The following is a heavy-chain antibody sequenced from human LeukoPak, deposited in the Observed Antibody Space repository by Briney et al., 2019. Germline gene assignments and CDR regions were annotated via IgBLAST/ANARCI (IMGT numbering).Heavy chain of an antibody. J-gene: IGHJ6*03. CDR2: INRDGGST. CDR1: GFTFDDYT. CDR3: AKNGYCTNGVCSPKSGYYYYYMDV. V-gene: IGHV3-43*01. D-gene: IGHD2-8*01. Sequence: GGSLRLSCAAYGFTFDDYTMHWVRQAPGKGLEWVSLINRDGGSTYYADSVKGRFTISRDNSKNSLYLQMNSLRTEDTALYYCAKNGYCTNGVCSPKSGYYYYYMDVWGKGTTVTVSS.